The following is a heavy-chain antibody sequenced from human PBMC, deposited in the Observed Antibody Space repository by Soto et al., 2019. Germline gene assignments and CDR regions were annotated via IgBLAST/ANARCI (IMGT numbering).Heavy chain of an antibody. D-gene: IGHD3-22*01. CDR2: INSDGSSK. J-gene: IGHJ5*02. Sequence: EVQLVESGGGLVQPGGSLRLSCAASGFTFSSYWMHWVRQAPGKGLVWVSRINSDGSSKTYADSVKGRFIISRDNAKNTLYRQMNSLRAEHTAVYYCASPGYDDSGTPFTPGGQGPLVPAPS. CDR1: GFTFSSYW. CDR3: ASPGYDDSGTPFTP. V-gene: IGHV3-74*01.